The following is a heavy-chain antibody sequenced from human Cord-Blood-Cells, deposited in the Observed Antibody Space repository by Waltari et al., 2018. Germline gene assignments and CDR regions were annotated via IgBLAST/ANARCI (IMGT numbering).Heavy chain of an antibody. Sequence: EVQLVESGGGLVQPGGSLRLSCAASGVTFSSYEVNWVRQAPGKGLWLVSYISRSGSTIYYADSVKGRFTISRDNAKNSLYLQMNSLRAEDTAVYYCARVGLPGYSSGWYYFDYWGQGTLVTVSS. CDR1: GVTFSSYE. CDR3: ARVGLPGYSSGWYYFDY. CDR2: ISRSGSTI. D-gene: IGHD6-19*01. J-gene: IGHJ4*02. V-gene: IGHV3-48*03.